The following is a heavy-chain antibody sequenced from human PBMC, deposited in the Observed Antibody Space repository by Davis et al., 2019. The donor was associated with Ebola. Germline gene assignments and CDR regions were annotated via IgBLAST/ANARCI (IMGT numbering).Heavy chain of an antibody. CDR1: GGSITSYY. CDR3: ATSKNIVATPFDY. Sequence: PSETLSLTCTVSGGSITSYYWSWIRQPPGKGLEWIGYIYYSGSTNYNPSLKSRVTISVDTSKNQFSLKLSSVTAADTAVYYCATSKNIVATPFDYWGQGTLVTVSS. J-gene: IGHJ4*02. D-gene: IGHD5-12*01. V-gene: IGHV4-59*01. CDR2: IYYSGST.